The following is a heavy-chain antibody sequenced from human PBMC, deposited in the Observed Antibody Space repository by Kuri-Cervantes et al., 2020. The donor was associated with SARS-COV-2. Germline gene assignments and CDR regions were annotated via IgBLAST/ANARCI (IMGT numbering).Heavy chain of an antibody. CDR1: GASISSNTYY. CDR2: VSYTGNT. V-gene: IGHV4-39*01. Sequence: SETLSLTCSVSGASISSNTYYWGWIRQPPGKGLEWIGSVSYTGNTYLNPSLKSRVTISVHTSKTQFSLNLSSVTVADTAVYYCARQVELSLDENGMDIWGQGTTVPSP. D-gene: IGHD1-7*01. CDR3: ARQVELSLDENGMDI. J-gene: IGHJ6*02.